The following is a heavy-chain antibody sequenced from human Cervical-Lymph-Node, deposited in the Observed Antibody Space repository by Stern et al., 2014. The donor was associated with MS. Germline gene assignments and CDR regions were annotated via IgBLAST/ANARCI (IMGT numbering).Heavy chain of an antibody. CDR2: IVVGSGNT. J-gene: IGHJ4*02. V-gene: IGHV1-58*01. Sequence: QLLESGPEVKKPGTSVKVSCKASGFTFTSSAVQWVRQARGQRLEWIGWIVVGSGNTNYAQKFQERVTITRDMSTSTAYMELSSLRSEDTAVYYCAADQDYGDYGDLFDYWGQGTLVTVSS. CDR1: GFTFTSSA. D-gene: IGHD4-17*01. CDR3: AADQDYGDYGDLFDY.